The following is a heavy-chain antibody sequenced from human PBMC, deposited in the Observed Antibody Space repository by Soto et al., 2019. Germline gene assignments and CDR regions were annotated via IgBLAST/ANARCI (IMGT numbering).Heavy chain of an antibody. J-gene: IGHJ4*02. CDR3: ARPPGYVSDWYYFDL. CDR2: ISPKSGGT. D-gene: IGHD3-9*01. V-gene: IGHV1-2*02. Sequence: ASVKVSCKASGYTFTGYYMHWVRRAPGQGFEWMGRISPKSGGTNYAQKFQGRVTMTWDTSLNTAYMELSSLMFEDTAVYYCARPPGYVSDWYYFDLWGQGTLVTVSS. CDR1: GYTFTGYY.